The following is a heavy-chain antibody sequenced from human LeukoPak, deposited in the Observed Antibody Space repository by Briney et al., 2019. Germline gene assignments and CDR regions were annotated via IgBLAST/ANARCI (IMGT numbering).Heavy chain of an antibody. J-gene: IGHJ4*02. V-gene: IGHV3-30*02. CDR3: AKDVGGGSVPDH. CDR2: IWSDGSEK. Sequence: GGSLRLSCAACGFTFSGYAMHWVRQAPGKGLEWVAAIWSDGSEKWYGDSGKGRFTISRDNSKNTAYLQMNSLRAEDTALYYCAKDVGGGSVPDHWDQGTLVTVSS. D-gene: IGHD5/OR15-5a*01. CDR1: GFTFSGYA.